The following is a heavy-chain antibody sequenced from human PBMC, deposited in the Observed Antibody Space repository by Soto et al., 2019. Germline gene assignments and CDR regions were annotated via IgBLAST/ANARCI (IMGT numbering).Heavy chain of an antibody. J-gene: IGHJ4*02. CDR2: ISSTTNYI. V-gene: IGHV3-21*06. Sequence: GGSLRLSCAASGFTFTRYSMNWVRQAPGKGLEWVSSISSTTNYIYYGDSMKGRYTISRDNAKNSLYLEMNSLRAEDTAVYYCARESEDLTSNFDYWGQGTLVTVSS. CDR1: GFTFTRYS. CDR3: ARESEDLTSNFDY.